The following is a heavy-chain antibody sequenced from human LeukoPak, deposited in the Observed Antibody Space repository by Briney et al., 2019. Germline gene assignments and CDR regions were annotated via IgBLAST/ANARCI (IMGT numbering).Heavy chain of an antibody. CDR2: IKQDGSEK. CDR1: GFTFSSYW. D-gene: IGHD4-17*01. V-gene: IGHV3-7*01. J-gene: IGHJ4*02. CDR3: ARDASVTSFDY. Sequence: GGSLRLSCAASGFTFSSYWMSWVRQAPGKGLEWVANIKQDGSEKYYVDSVKGRFTISRDNDKNSLYLQVNSLRAEDTAVYYCARDASVTSFDYWGQGTLVTVSS.